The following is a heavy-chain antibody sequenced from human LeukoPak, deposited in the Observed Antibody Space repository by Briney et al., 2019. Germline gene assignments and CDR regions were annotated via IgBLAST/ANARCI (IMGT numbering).Heavy chain of an antibody. D-gene: IGHD5-18*01. CDR1: GFIFSNYV. V-gene: IGHV3-33*06. J-gene: IGHJ2*01. Sequence: GTSLSLSCAASGFIFSNYVMHWVRQAPGKGLEWVAVIWHDGSEKYYGDSVKGRFSNSRDNSKNTLYLQMNSLRAEDTAVYFCAKGGLDTAVVTSWYFDLWGRGTLVTVSS. CDR3: AKGGLDTAVVTSWYFDL. CDR2: IWHDGSEK.